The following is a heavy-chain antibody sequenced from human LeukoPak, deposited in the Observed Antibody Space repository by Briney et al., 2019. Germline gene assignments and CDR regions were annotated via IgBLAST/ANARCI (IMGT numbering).Heavy chain of an antibody. CDR1: GYTFTSYG. Sequence: ASVKVSCKASGYTFTSYGISWVRQAPGQGLEWMGWISAYSGNTNYAQKLQGRVTMTTDTSTSTAYMELSSLRSEDTAVYYCARVDSYYYDSSGYFDYWGQGTLVTVSS. CDR2: ISAYSGNT. J-gene: IGHJ4*02. V-gene: IGHV1-18*01. D-gene: IGHD3-22*01. CDR3: ARVDSYYYDSSGYFDY.